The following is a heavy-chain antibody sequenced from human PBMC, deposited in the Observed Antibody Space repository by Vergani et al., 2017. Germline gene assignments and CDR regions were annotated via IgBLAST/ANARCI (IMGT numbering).Heavy chain of an antibody. D-gene: IGHD6-13*01. CDR1: GGSISSYY. CDR2: ISYSGST. Sequence: QVQLQESGPGLVKPSETLSLTCTVSGGSISSYYWSWIRQPPGKGLEWIGYISYSGSTNYNPSLKSRVTISVDTSKNQFSLKLSSVTAADTAVYYCARSARDSSSWDYYYGMDVWGRGTTVTVSS. CDR3: ARSARDSSSWDYYYGMDV. V-gene: IGHV4-59*01. J-gene: IGHJ6*02.